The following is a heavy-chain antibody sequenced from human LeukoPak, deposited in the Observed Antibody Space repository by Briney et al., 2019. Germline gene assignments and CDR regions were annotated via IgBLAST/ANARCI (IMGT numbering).Heavy chain of an antibody. V-gene: IGHV3-13*01. CDR3: AKASHYYDSSGPPIAEYFQH. CDR2: IGTAGDT. Sequence: PGGSLRLSCAASGFTFSSYDMHWVRQATGKGLEWVSAIGTAGDTYYPGSVKGRFTISRENAKNSLYLQMNSLRAEDTAVYYCAKASHYYDSSGPPIAEYFQHWGQGTLVTVSS. D-gene: IGHD3-22*01. J-gene: IGHJ1*01. CDR1: GFTFSSYD.